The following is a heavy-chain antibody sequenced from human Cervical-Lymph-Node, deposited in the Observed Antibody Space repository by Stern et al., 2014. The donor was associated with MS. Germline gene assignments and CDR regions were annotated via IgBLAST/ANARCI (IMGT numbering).Heavy chain of an antibody. J-gene: IGHJ4*02. V-gene: IGHV3-9*01. CDR1: GFTFDDNG. D-gene: IGHD1-26*01. CDR3: AKDITAVVGNDLDY. CDR2: ISWNSGAM. Sequence: MQLVQSGGGLVQPGRSLRLSCAASGFTFDDNGMHWVRQAPGKGLEWVSGISWNSGAMAYVDSVKGRFTISRDNAKNSLYLQMNSLRVEDTAFYYCAKDITAVVGNDLDYWGQGSLVTVSS.